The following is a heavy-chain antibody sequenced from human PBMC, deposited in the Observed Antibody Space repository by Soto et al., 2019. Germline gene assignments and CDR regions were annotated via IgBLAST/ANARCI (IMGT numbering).Heavy chain of an antibody. D-gene: IGHD3-3*01. Sequence: PGGSLRLSCAASGFTFSSYSMNWVRQAPGKGLEWVSYISSSSSTIYYADSVKGRFTISRDNAKNSLYLQMNSLRAEDTAVYYCARGPSFWSGYWTTFDYWGQGTLVTVSS. CDR3: ARGPSFWSGYWTTFDY. J-gene: IGHJ4*02. V-gene: IGHV3-48*01. CDR1: GFTFSSYS. CDR2: ISSSSSTI.